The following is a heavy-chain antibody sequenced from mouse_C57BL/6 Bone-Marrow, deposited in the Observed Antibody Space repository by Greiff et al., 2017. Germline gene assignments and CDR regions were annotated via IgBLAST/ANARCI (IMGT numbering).Heavy chain of an antibody. V-gene: IGHV1-59*01. CDR3: ASQDSNSWFAH. D-gene: IGHD2-5*01. CDR2: IDPSDSYT. Sequence: QVQLQQPGAELVRPGTSVKLSCKASGYTFTSYWMHWVKQRPGQGLEWIGVIDPSDSYTNYNQKFKGKATLTVDTSSSTAYMQLSSLTSEDSAVYYCASQDSNSWFAHWGQGTLVTVSA. CDR1: GYTFTSYW. J-gene: IGHJ3*01.